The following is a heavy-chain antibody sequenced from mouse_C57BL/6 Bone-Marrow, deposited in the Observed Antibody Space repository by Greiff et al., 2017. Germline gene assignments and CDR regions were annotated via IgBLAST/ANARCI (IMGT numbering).Heavy chain of an antibody. J-gene: IGHJ1*03. D-gene: IGHD1-1*01. V-gene: IGHV5-15*04. Sequence: DVHLVESGGGLVQPGGSLKLSCAASGFTFSDYGMAWVRQAPRKGPEWVAFISNLAYSIYYADTVTGRFTISRENAKNTLYLEMSSLRSEDTAMYYCARRGTTVVPYWYFDVWGTGTTVTVSS. CDR3: ARRGTTVVPYWYFDV. CDR1: GFTFSDYG. CDR2: ISNLAYSI.